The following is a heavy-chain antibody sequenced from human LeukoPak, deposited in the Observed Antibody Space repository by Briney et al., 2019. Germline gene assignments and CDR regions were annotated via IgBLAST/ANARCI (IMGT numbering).Heavy chain of an antibody. Sequence: SETLSLTCTVSGGSISSYYWSWIRQPPGKGLEWIGYICYTGGINYNPSLKSRVTISVDTSKNQFSLKLSSVTAADTAVYYCARESLVAGRGGRDFDYWGQGTLVTVSS. D-gene: IGHD6-19*01. CDR3: ARESLVAGRGGRDFDY. CDR2: ICYTGGI. J-gene: IGHJ4*02. CDR1: GGSISSYY. V-gene: IGHV4-59*01.